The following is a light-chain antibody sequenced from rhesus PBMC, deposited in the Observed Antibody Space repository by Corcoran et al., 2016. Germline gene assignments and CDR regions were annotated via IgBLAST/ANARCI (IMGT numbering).Light chain of an antibody. Sequence: DIQMTQSPSSLSASVGDRVTITCRASQTISSYLAWYQQKPGKVPKLLIYAATSLESGVPSRFSGGGSGTEITLTISSLQPEDFATYYCQRHHSHPWTFGQGTKVEIK. CDR1: QTISSY. V-gene: IGKV1-44*02. CDR2: AAT. CDR3: QRHHSHPWT. J-gene: IGKJ1*01.